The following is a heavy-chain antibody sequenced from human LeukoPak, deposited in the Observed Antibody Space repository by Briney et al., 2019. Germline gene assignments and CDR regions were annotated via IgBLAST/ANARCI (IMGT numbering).Heavy chain of an antibody. CDR1: GYTFTGYY. CDR2: INPSSGGT. V-gene: IGHV1-2*02. Sequence: ASVKVSCKASGYTFTGYYMHWVRQAPGQGLEWMGWINPSSGGTNYAQKFQGRVTMTRDTSISTAYMELSRLRSDDTAVYYCARGYCSSTSCYTAFLDYWGQGTLVTVSS. D-gene: IGHD2-2*02. CDR3: ARGYCSSTSCYTAFLDY. J-gene: IGHJ4*02.